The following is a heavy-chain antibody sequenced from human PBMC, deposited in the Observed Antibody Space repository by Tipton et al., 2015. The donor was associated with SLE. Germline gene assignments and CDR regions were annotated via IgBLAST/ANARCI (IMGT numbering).Heavy chain of an antibody. J-gene: IGHJ4*02. CDR3: AREGILQYSSGYMYYFDY. CDR2: IYDTGNI. Sequence: TLSLTCTVSGDSISSGDYYWTWIRQTPGKGLEWIGFIYDTGNIYYNPSLKSRFTISIDTSKNQFSLKLSSVTAADTAVYYCAREGILQYSSGYMYYFDYWGQGTLVTVSS. CDR1: GDSISSGDYY. V-gene: IGHV4-30-4*01. D-gene: IGHD3-22*01.